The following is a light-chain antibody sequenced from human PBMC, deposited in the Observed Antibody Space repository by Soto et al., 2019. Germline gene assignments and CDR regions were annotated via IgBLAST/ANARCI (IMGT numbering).Light chain of an antibody. J-gene: IGKJ5*01. CDR3: QQRSNWPRPIT. V-gene: IGKV3-15*01. Sequence: EIVMTQSPATLSVSPGERATLSCRASQSVSSNLAWYQQKPGQAPRLLIYGASTRATGIPARFSGSGSGTDFTLTISSLEPEDFAVYYCQQRSNWPRPITFGQGTRREIK. CDR1: QSVSSN. CDR2: GAS.